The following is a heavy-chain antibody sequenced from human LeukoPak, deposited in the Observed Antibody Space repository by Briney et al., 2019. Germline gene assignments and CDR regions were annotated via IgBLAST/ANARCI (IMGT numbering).Heavy chain of an antibody. CDR2: ITPIIGTT. CDR1: GGTFTTHV. CDR3: TRVTLRGSKYNWFDP. J-gene: IGHJ5*02. D-gene: IGHD1-26*01. Sequence: SVKVSCRSSGGTFTTHVFNWVRQAPGQGLEWMGRITPIIGTTKYAQRFQGRVTITADTSTSTAYLELRGLTYDDSAVYYCTRVTLRGSKYNWFDPWGQGTHVSVSS. V-gene: IGHV1-69*04.